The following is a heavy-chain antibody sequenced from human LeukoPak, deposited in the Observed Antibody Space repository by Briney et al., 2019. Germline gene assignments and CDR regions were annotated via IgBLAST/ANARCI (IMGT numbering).Heavy chain of an antibody. Sequence: GGSLRLSCAASGFPFSYFAMHWVRQAPGKGLEWLAVTSYDGSNKYYADSVKGRFTISRDNSNNTLFLQMDSLRPEDTAVYYCGRDLHSGCLDYWGQGTLVTVSS. V-gene: IGHV3-30-3*01. J-gene: IGHJ4*02. CDR2: TSYDGSNK. CDR3: GRDLHSGCLDY. CDR1: GFPFSYFA. D-gene: IGHD2-15*01.